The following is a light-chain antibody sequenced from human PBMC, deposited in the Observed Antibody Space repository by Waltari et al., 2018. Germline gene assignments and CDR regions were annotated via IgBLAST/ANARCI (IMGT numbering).Light chain of an antibody. V-gene: IGLV7-43*01. CDR3: LLSSGGAWV. J-gene: IGLJ3*02. CDR1: TEAVSSGNT. CDR2: SES. Sequence: QTVVTQEPSLTVSPGGTVTLTCVSSTEAVSSGNTPTWLQQKPGQAPRILFYSESNRPSWTPARFSGSLLEGKAALTLSGVKPDDEADYYCLLSSGGAWVFGGGTKLTVL.